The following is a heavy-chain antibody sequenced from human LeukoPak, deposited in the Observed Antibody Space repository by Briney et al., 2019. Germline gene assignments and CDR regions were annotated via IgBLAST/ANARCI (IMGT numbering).Heavy chain of an antibody. Sequence: ASVKVSCKTSGYPFINYDINWVRQASGQGLEWMGWMRPNSGKTGFAQKFQGRITMTRNISINTAYMELSSLRFDDTAVYLCARERGGQAGSYFPSWGQGTLVTVSS. J-gene: IGHJ4*02. V-gene: IGHV1-8*01. CDR3: ARERGGQAGSYFPS. CDR2: MRPNSGKT. CDR1: GYPFINYD. D-gene: IGHD1-26*01.